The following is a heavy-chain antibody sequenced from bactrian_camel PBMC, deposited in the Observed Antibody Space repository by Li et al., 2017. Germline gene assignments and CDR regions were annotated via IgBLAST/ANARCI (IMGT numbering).Heavy chain of an antibody. CDR1: GYSASTFC. CDR2: IHTGNGGT. V-gene: IGHV3S1*01. D-gene: IGHD2*01. Sequence: HVQLVESGGGSVQPGGSLRLSCAMSGYSASTFCMGWFRQDPGEERKGVATIHTGNGGTYYAATVKGRFTISQDKALNTVTLQMNGLKTNDTAVYYCAAAATQGWECYYSYYGQGTQVTVS. J-gene: IGHJ4*01.